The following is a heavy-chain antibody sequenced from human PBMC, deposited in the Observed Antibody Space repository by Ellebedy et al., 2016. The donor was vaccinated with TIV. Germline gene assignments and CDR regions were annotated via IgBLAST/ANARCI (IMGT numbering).Heavy chain of an antibody. Sequence: SETLSLTCSVSGGSISRSSYYWGCIRQPPGKGLEWIGSIYYSGSTDYNPSLKSRVTISAHTSKNQFSLRLSSVTAADTAVYYCARWFGELLYVRWFDPWGQGTLVTVSS. CDR2: IYYSGST. CDR1: GGSISRSSYY. J-gene: IGHJ5*02. CDR3: ARWFGELLYVRWFDP. V-gene: IGHV4-39*01. D-gene: IGHD3-10*01.